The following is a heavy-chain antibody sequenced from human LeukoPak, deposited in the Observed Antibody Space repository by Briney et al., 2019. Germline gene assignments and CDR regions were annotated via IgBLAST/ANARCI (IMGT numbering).Heavy chain of an antibody. CDR1: GGSFSGYY. J-gene: IGHJ4*02. CDR3: ARTIAVAATIDY. D-gene: IGHD6-19*01. V-gene: IGHV4-34*01. CDR2: IYYSGST. Sequence: SETLSLTCAVYGGSFSGYYWSWIRQPPGEGLEWIGSIYYSGSTYYNPSLKSRVTISVDTSKNQFSLKLSSVTAAGTAVYYCARTIAVAATIDYWGQGTLVTVSS.